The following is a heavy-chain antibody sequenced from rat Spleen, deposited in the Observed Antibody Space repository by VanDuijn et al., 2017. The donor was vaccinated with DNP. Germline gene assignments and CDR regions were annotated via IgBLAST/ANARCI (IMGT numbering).Heavy chain of an antibody. Sequence: EVQLVESGGGLVQPGRSLKLSCAASGFTFSDYSMAWVRQAPKKGLEWVATIIYDGSRTYYRDSVKGRFTISRDNAKSTLYLQTDSLRSEDTATYYCATQGDGGRFAYWGQGTLVTVSS. CDR1: GFTFSDYS. V-gene: IGHV5S10*01. J-gene: IGHJ3*01. D-gene: IGHD1-11*01. CDR2: IIYDGSRT. CDR3: ATQGDGGRFAY.